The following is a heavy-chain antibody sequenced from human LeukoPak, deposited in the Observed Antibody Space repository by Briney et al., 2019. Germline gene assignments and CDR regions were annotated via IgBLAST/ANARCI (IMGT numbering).Heavy chain of an antibody. CDR1: GFTFSSYG. V-gene: IGHV3-30*03. Sequence: GGSLRLSCAASGFTFSSYGIHWVRQAPGKGLEWVAVISYDGSNKYYADSVKGRFTISRDNSKNTLYLQMNSLRAEGTAVYYCARRPSGPLGSWGQGTLVTVSS. D-gene: IGHD3-16*01. CDR3: ARRPSGPLGS. J-gene: IGHJ5*02. CDR2: ISYDGSNK.